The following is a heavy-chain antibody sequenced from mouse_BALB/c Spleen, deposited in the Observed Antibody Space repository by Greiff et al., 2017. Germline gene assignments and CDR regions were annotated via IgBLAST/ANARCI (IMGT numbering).Heavy chain of an antibody. CDR2: INPSSGYT. J-gene: IGHJ2*01. CDR3: ARVGTTVVAGDFDY. CDR1: GYTFTSYT. V-gene: IGHV1-4*01. D-gene: IGHD1-1*01. Sequence: QVQLKESGAELARPGASVKMSCKASGYTFTSYTMHWVKQRPGQGLEWIGYINPSSGYTNYNQKFKDKATLTADKSSSTAYMQLSSLTSEDSAVYYCARVGTTVVAGDFDYWGQGTTLTVSS.